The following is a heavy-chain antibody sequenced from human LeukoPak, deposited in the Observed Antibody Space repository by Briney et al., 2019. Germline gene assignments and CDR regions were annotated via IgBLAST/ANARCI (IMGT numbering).Heavy chain of an antibody. CDR1: GFTFSSYA. V-gene: IGHV3-23*01. CDR3: EKDRGERDGYKDY. J-gene: IGHJ4*02. CDR2: ISGSGGST. D-gene: IGHD5-24*01. Sequence: GGSLRLSCAASGFTFSSYAMSWVRQAPGKGLEWVSAISGSGGSTYYADSVKGRFTISRDNSKNTLYLQMNSLRAEDTAVYYCEKDRGERDGYKDYWRQGTLVTVSS.